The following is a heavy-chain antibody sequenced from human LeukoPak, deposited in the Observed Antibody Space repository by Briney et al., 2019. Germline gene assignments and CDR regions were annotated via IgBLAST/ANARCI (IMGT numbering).Heavy chain of an antibody. CDR3: ARHGGSGIAAPH. D-gene: IGHD6-13*01. V-gene: IGHV1-24*01. Sequence: GASVKVSCKVSGYTLTELAMHWVRQAPGKGLEWMGGFDVEGGETIYAQKFQGRVTMTEDTSTDTAYMELSSLRSEDTAVYYCARHGGSGIAAPHWGQGTLVTVSS. CDR1: GYTLTELA. J-gene: IGHJ4*02. CDR2: FDVEGGET.